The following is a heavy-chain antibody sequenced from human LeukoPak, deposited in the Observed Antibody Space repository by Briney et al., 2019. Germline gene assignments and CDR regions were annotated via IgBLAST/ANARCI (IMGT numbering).Heavy chain of an antibody. V-gene: IGHV1-46*01. CDR2: INPSGGST. CDR1: GYTFTSYY. CDR3: ARDLYGTGTTRDTYDY. D-gene: IGHD1-1*01. Sequence: ASVKVSCKASGYTFTSYYMHWVRQAPGQGLEWMGIINPSGGSTSYAQKFQGRVTMTRDMSTSTVYMELSSLRSEDTAVYYCARDLYGTGTTRDTYDYWGQGTLVTVSS. J-gene: IGHJ4*02.